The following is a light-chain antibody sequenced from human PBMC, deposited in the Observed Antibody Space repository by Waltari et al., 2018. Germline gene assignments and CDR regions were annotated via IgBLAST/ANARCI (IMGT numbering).Light chain of an antibody. Sequence: DIQLTQSPSYLSASVGDRVTITCRASQTLTTYLNWYQQRPGKAPKFLVYAASNLETGVPSRFSGGGSGTDFTLTISGLQPDDFATYYCQQSKEVPFTFGQGTKLEIK. CDR2: AAS. CDR3: QQSKEVPFT. CDR1: QTLTTY. V-gene: IGKV1-39*01. J-gene: IGKJ2*01.